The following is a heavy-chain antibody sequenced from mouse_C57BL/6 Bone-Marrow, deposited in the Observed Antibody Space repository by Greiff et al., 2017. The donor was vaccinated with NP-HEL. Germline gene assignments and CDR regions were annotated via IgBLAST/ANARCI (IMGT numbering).Heavy chain of an antibody. J-gene: IGHJ4*01. V-gene: IGHV5-17*01. D-gene: IGHD2-4*01. CDR2: ISSGSSTI. CDR1: GFTFSDYG. Sequence: DVMLVESGGGLVKPGGSLKLSCAASGFTFSDYGMHWVRQAPEKGLVWVAYISSGSSTIYYADTVKGRFTISRDNAKNTLFLQMTSLRSEDTAMYYCASDYPYAMDYWGQGTSVTVSS. CDR3: ASDYPYAMDY.